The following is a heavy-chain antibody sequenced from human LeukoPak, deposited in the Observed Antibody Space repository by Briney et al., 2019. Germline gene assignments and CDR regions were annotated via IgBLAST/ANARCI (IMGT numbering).Heavy chain of an antibody. D-gene: IGHD3-10*01. CDR3: TRVGDYYGSEELDY. J-gene: IGHJ4*02. CDR2: VIGSGRNT. Sequence: GGSLRLSCAASGFTFSDSAMSWVRQAPGKGLEWVSTVIGSGRNTNYADSVKGRFTISRDNSKNTLFLQINNLRAEDTAIYYCTRVGDYYGSEELDYWGQGTLVTVSS. V-gene: IGHV3-23*01. CDR1: GFTFSDSA.